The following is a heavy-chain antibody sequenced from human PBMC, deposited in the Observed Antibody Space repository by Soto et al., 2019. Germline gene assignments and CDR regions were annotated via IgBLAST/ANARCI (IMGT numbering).Heavy chain of an antibody. CDR1: GYTFTSYG. D-gene: IGHD4-4*01. CDR3: AREDDYSNNYGMDV. CDR2: ISAYNGNT. J-gene: IGHJ6*02. Sequence: ASVKVSCKASGYTFTSYGISCVRQAPGQGLEWMGWISAYNGNTNYAQKLQGRVTMTTDTSTSTAYMELRSLRSDDTAVYYCAREDDYSNNYGMDVWGQGTTVTVSS. V-gene: IGHV1-18*01.